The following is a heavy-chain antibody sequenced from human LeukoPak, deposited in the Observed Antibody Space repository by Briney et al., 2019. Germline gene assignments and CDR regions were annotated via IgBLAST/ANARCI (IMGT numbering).Heavy chain of an antibody. J-gene: IGHJ4*02. V-gene: IGHV3-23*01. CDR2: ISGSGGST. CDR3: AKDRLIHDYGDYVDY. D-gene: IGHD4-17*01. Sequence: PGGSLRLSCAASGFTFSSYAMSWVRQAPGKGLEWVSAISGSGGSTYYADSVKGRFTISRDNSKNTLYLRMNSLRAEDTAVYYCAKDRLIHDYGDYVDYWGQGTLVTVSS. CDR1: GFTFSSYA.